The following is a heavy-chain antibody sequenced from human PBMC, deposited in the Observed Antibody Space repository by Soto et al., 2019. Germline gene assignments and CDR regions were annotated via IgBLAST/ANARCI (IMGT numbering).Heavy chain of an antibody. CDR1: GGSNIRDGYY. CDR3: ARATPAGSADF. D-gene: IGHD2-2*01. J-gene: IGHJ4*02. V-gene: IGHV4-31*03. CDR2: ISYSGSS. Sequence: QVQLQESGPGLVKPSQTLSPTCTVSGGSNIRDGYYWSWIRQHPGKGLEWIAYISYSGSSYSNPSLKSRVTISADTSKNQFSLRLTSVTAADTAVYFCARATPAGSADFWGQGTLVTVSS.